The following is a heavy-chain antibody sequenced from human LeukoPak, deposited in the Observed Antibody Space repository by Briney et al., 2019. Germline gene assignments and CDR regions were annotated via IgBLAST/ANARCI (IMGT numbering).Heavy chain of an antibody. CDR1: GFTFSSHG. Sequence: QPGGSLRLSCAASGFTFSSHGMHWVRQAPGKGLEWVAFIRYDGSNKYYADSVKGRFTISRDNSKNTLYLQMNSLRAEDTAVYYCAKVMTTVTTPYYYYYYYMDVWGKGTTVTVSS. V-gene: IGHV3-30*02. CDR2: IRYDGSNK. J-gene: IGHJ6*03. D-gene: IGHD4-11*01. CDR3: AKVMTTVTTPYYYYYYYMDV.